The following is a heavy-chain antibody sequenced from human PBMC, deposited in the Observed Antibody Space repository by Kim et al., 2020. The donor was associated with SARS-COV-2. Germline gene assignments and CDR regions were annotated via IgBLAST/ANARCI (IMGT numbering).Heavy chain of an antibody. CDR2: IYSGGSRP. J-gene: IGHJ4*02. CDR1: GFTFSSYA. D-gene: IGHD6-19*01. CDR3: AKFIAVAGTFIDY. V-gene: IGHV3-23*03. Sequence: GGSLRLSCAASGFTFSSYAMSWVRQAPGKGLEWVSVIYSGGSRPYYADSVKGRFTISRDNSKNTLYLQMNSLRAEATAVYYCAKFIAVAGTFIDYWGQGTLVTVSS.